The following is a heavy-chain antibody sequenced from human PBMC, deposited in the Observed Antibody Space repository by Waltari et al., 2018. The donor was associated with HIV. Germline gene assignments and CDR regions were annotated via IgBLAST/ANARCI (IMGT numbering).Heavy chain of an antibody. V-gene: IGHV1-3*05. CDR2: VNTANGHT. CDR1: GYSFTSHA. D-gene: IGHD6-19*01. J-gene: IGHJ6*02. Sequence: VQLVQSGAEEKKPGASVKISCKASGYSFTSHAIHWVRQAPVQGLEGVGWVNTANGHTKESQNVQGRVTITRDTSATTGSMELNSLRSEDTAVYYCAREMSLIRVIAVAMDVWGQGTTVTVSS. CDR3: AREMSLIRVIAVAMDV.